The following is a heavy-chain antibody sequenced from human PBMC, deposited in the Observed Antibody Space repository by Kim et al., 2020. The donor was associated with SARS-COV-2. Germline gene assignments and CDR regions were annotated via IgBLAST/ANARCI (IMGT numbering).Heavy chain of an antibody. V-gene: IGHV3-48*03. CDR1: GFTFSSYE. D-gene: IGHD6-19*01. CDR3: ARGYSSGWGVTY. CDR2: ISSRGITI. J-gene: IGHJ4*02. Sequence: GGSMRLSCAASGFTFSSYEMNWVGQAPGKGLEWVSYISSRGITIYYADSVKGRFTISRDNAKNSLYLQMNSLRAEDTAIYYCARGYSSGWGVTYWGQGTLVTVSS.